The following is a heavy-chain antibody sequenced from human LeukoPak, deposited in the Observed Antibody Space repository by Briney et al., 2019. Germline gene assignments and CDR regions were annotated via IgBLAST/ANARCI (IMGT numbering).Heavy chain of an antibody. D-gene: IGHD5-24*01. Sequence: GGSLRLSCAASGFSLSNYWMSWVRQAPGKGLDWVANIKQDGSEKYYVDSVKGRLTISRDNAKSSLYLQMNSLRVEDTAVYYCARHRDGYKSFEYWGQGTLVTVSS. V-gene: IGHV3-7*01. J-gene: IGHJ4*02. CDR3: ARHRDGYKSFEY. CDR1: GFSLSNYW. CDR2: IKQDGSEK.